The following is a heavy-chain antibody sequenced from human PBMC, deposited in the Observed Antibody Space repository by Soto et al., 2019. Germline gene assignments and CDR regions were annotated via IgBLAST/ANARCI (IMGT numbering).Heavy chain of an antibody. Sequence: SVKVSCKASGGTFSSYAISWVRQAPGQGLEWMGGIIPIFGTANYAQKFQGRVTITADKSTSTAYMELSSLRSGDTAVYYCAMGITMIVVVIKPSRFDYWGEGTLVTVS. CDR3: AMGITMIVVVIKPSRFDY. CDR2: IIPIFGTA. D-gene: IGHD3-22*01. V-gene: IGHV1-69*06. J-gene: IGHJ4*02. CDR1: GGTFSSYA.